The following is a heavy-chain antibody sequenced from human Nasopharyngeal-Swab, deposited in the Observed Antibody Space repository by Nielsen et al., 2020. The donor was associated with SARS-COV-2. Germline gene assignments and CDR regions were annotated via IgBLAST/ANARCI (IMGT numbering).Heavy chain of an antibody. CDR3: AVGQHAGAFDY. J-gene: IGHJ4*02. V-gene: IGHV3-74*01. D-gene: IGHD1-26*01. CDR1: GFTFSPYT. CDR2: VNGDGSGT. Sequence: GESLKISCATSGFTFSPYTMHWVRQAPGKGLVWVSRVNGDGSGTGHADSVKGRFTISRDNAKSMLYLQMNSLRAEDTAVYYCAVGQHAGAFDYWGQGTLVTVSS.